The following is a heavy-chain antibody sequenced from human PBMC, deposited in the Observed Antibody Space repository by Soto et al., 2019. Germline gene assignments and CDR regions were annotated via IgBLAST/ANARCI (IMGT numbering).Heavy chain of an antibody. CDR2: INPSGGST. D-gene: IGHD2-15*01. CDR1: GYTFTSYY. Sequence: ASVKVSCKASGYTFTSYYMHWVRQAPGQGLEWMRIINPSGGSTSYAQKFQGRVTMTRDTSTSTVYMELSSLRSEDTAVYYCARGAPPLYCSGGSCYYYYGMDVWGQGTTVTVSS. J-gene: IGHJ6*02. CDR3: ARGAPPLYCSGGSCYYYYGMDV. V-gene: IGHV1-46*01.